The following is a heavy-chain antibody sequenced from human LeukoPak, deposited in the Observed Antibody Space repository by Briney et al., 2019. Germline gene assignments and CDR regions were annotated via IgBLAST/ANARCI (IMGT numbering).Heavy chain of an antibody. J-gene: IGHJ3*02. D-gene: IGHD2-15*01. V-gene: IGHV1-46*01. CDR2: IYPSGGST. CDR3: AIGYCRGGSCDDEPGDAFDI. CDR1: GYTFTSYY. Sequence: AASVKVSCKASGYTFTSYYIHWVRQAPGQGPEWMGIIYPSGGSTTYAQKFQGRVTMTRDMSTSTVYMELSSLRSGDTAVYYCAIGYCRGGSCDDEPGDAFDIWGQGTMVAVSS.